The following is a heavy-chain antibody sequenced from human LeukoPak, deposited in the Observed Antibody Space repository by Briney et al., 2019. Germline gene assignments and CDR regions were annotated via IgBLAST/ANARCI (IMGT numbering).Heavy chain of an antibody. CDR1: GGSISSSSYY. CDR3: ARRGNTYYDFWSGYYTPNWFDP. D-gene: IGHD3-3*01. J-gene: IGHJ5*02. V-gene: IGHV4-39*07. Sequence: SETLSLTCTVSGGSISSSSYYWGWIRQPPGKGLEWIGSIYYSGSTYYNPSLKSRVTISVDTSKNQFSLKLSSVTAADTAVYYCARRGNTYYDFWSGYYTPNWFDPWGQGTLVTASS. CDR2: IYYSGST.